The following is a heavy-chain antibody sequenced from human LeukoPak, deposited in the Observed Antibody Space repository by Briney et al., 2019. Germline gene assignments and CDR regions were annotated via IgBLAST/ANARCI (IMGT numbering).Heavy chain of an antibody. CDR1: GFTFSSYS. CDR3: AKSKGAAAGSYYFDY. Sequence: GGSLRLSCAASGFTFSSYSMNWVRQAPGKGLEWVSSISSSSSYIYYADSVKGRFTISRDNAKNSLYLQMNSLRAEDTALYYCAKSKGAAAGSYYFDYWGQGTLVTVAS. D-gene: IGHD6-13*01. CDR2: ISSSSSYI. V-gene: IGHV3-21*04. J-gene: IGHJ4*02.